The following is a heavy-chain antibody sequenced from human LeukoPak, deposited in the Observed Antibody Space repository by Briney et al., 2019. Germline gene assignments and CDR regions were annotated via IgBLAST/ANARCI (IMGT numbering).Heavy chain of an antibody. V-gene: IGHV3-7*03. J-gene: IGHJ3*01. CDR3: ARSSYSSSSSV. Sequence: GGSLRLSCAVSGFTFSGFWMSWSRQAPGKGLEWVASINLDGSEGYYADVVKGRFTISRDNAKNSLYLQINSLRAEDTAVYYCARSSYSSSSSVWGQGTMVTVSS. CDR1: GFTFSGFW. CDR2: INLDGSEG. D-gene: IGHD6-6*01.